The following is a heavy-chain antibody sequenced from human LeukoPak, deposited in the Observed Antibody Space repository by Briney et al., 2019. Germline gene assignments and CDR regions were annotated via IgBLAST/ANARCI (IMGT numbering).Heavy chain of an antibody. Sequence: PGGSLRLSCAASGFAFNTYWMHWVRQAPGKGLVRVSRIKSDGSDTTYTDSVKGRFTISRDNAKNTLYLQMNSLSAEDTAMYFCARDRGYTFDYWGQGTLVTVSS. J-gene: IGHJ4*02. CDR2: IKSDGSDT. V-gene: IGHV3-74*01. CDR3: ARDRGYTFDY. D-gene: IGHD3-22*01. CDR1: GFAFNTYW.